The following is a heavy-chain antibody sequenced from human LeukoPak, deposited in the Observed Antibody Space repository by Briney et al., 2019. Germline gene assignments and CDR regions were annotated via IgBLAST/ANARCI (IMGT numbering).Heavy chain of an antibody. CDR1: GGSISSSTYY. CDR3: ARDRTGSRYYYDSSGLVFDY. J-gene: IGHJ4*02. D-gene: IGHD3-22*01. CDR2: IYYSGNT. V-gene: IGHV4-39*02. Sequence: SETLSLTCTVSGGSISSSTYYWGWIRQPPGKGLEWIGSIYYSGNTYYNPSLKSRVTMSVDTSKNQFSLKLSSVTAADTAVYYCARDRTGSRYYYDSSGLVFDYWGQGTLVTVSS.